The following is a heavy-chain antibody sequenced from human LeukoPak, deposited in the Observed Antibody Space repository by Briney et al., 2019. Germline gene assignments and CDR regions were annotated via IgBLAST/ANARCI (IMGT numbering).Heavy chain of an antibody. D-gene: IGHD2-21*02. Sequence: SETLSLTCTVSGGSISSYYWSWIRQPPGKGLEWIGYIYYSGSTNYNPSLKSRVTISVDTSKNQFSLKLSSVTAADTAVYYCARQPYCGGDCSSGAFDIWGQGTMVTVSS. CDR3: ARQPYCGGDCSSGAFDI. J-gene: IGHJ3*02. CDR1: GGSISSYY. V-gene: IGHV4-59*01. CDR2: IYYSGST.